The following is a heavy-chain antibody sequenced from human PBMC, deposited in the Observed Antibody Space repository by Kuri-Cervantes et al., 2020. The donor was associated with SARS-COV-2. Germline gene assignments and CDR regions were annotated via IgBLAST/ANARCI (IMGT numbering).Heavy chain of an antibody. CDR1: GFTFSSYA. J-gene: IGHJ4*02. D-gene: IGHD2-2*01. V-gene: IGHV3-30-3*01. CDR2: ISYDGSNK. Sequence: GESLKISCAASGFTFSSYAMHWVRQAPGKGLEWVAVISYDGSNKYYADSVKGRFTISRDNSKNTLYLQMNSLRAEDTAVYYCAKGHGYQLQNLYFDYWGQGTLVTVSS. CDR3: AKGHGYQLQNLYFDY.